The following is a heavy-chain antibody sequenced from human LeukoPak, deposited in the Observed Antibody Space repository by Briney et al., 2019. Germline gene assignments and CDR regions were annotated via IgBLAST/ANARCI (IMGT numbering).Heavy chain of an antibody. CDR2: IHSVGST. V-gene: IGHV3-53*01. D-gene: IGHD3-3*01. Sequence: PTGGSLRLSCAASGLSVSSHYMSRVRQAPGKGLEWVSVIHSVGSTDYADSVKGRFTISRDNPKNRVDLQVNSLRAEDTAVYYCASSRIFGNAMDVWGQGTTVTVSS. CDR3: ASSRIFGNAMDV. CDR1: GLSVSSHY. J-gene: IGHJ6*02.